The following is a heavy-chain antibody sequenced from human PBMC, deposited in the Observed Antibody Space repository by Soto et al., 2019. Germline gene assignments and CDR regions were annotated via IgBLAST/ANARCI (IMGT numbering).Heavy chain of an antibody. J-gene: IGHJ4*02. CDR2: IIPILGIT. CDR3: AREWFRDGYNPPDDY. V-gene: IGHV1-69*04. Sequence: ASVKVSCKASGGTFSSYTISWVRQAPGQGLEWMGRIIPILGITNYAQKFQGRVTITANKSTSTAYMELSSLRSEDTAVYYCAREWFRDGYNPPDDYWGQGTLVTVSS. CDR1: GGTFSSYT. D-gene: IGHD5-12*01.